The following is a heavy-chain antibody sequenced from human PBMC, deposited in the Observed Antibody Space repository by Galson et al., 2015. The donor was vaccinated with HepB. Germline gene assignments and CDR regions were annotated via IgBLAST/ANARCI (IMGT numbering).Heavy chain of an antibody. Sequence: SETLSLTCTVSGGSISSYYWSWIRQPPGKGLEWIGYIYYSGSTNYNPSLKSRVTISVDTSKNQFSLKLSSVTAADTAVYYCARFRPLGREWLLSGNPGLYMDVWGKGTTVTVSS. D-gene: IGHD3-3*01. J-gene: IGHJ6*03. CDR1: GGSISSYY. CDR2: IYYSGST. V-gene: IGHV4-59*01. CDR3: ARFRPLGREWLLSGNPGLYMDV.